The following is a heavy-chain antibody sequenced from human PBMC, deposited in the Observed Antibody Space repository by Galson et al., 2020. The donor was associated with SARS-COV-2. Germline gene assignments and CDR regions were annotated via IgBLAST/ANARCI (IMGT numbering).Heavy chain of an antibody. V-gene: IGHV1-69*13. D-gene: IGHD3-16*02. CDR3: ARDQLITFGGVIALDQHDAFDI. CDR2: IIPIFGTA. Sequence: SVKVSCKASGGTFSSYAISWVRQAPGQGLAWMGGIIPIFGTANYAQKFQGRVTITADESTSTAYMELSSLRSEDTAVYYCARDQLITFGGVIALDQHDAFDIWGQGTMVTVSS. CDR1: GGTFSSYA. J-gene: IGHJ3*02.